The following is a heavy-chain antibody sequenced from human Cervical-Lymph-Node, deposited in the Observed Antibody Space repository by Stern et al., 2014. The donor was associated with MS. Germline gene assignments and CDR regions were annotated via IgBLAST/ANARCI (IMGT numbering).Heavy chain of an antibody. CDR2: IIPMFGTA. Sequence: QLVQSGAEVKKPGSSVQVSCKTSGGTFSNSAFSWIRQAPGHGLEWMGWIIPMFGTATYAQRFQGRVTITAHESTSTAYMELSSLRSEDTAVYYCARSAGYYSAMDVWGQGTTVIVSS. V-gene: IGHV1-69*01. CDR3: ARSAGYYSAMDV. D-gene: IGHD3-3*01. CDR1: GGTFSNSA. J-gene: IGHJ6*02.